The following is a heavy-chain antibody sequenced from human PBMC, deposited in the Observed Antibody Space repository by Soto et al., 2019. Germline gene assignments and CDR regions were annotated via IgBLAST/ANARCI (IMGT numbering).Heavy chain of an antibody. D-gene: IGHD6-19*01. CDR3: AKVQRAVAGTGDYFDL. CDR2: ISWNSGSI. V-gene: IGHV3-9*01. Sequence: GGSLRLSCAASGFTFDDYAMHWVRQAPGKGLEWVSGISWNSGSIGYADSVKGRFTISRDNAKNSLYLQMNSLRAEDTALYYCAKVQRAVAGTGDYFDLWGRGTLVTVSS. J-gene: IGHJ2*01. CDR1: GFTFDDYA.